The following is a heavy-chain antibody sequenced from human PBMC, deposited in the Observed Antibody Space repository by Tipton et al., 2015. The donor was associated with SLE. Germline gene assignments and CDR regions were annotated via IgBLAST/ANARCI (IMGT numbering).Heavy chain of an antibody. Sequence: TLSLTCTVSGGSISSYYWSWIRQPPGKGLEWIGYIYYSGSTNYNPSLKSRVTISVDTSKNQFSLKLSSVTAADTAVYYCARAPGLSWFRDLLNYFDYWGQGTLVTVSS. CDR2: IYYSGST. V-gene: IGHV4-59*01. CDR3: ARAPGLSWFRDLLNYFDY. D-gene: IGHD3-10*01. CDR1: GGSISSYY. J-gene: IGHJ4*02.